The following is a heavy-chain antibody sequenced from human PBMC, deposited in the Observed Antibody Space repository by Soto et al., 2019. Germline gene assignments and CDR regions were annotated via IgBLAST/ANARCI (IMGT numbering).Heavy chain of an antibody. CDR2: ISGSGGST. V-gene: IGHV3-23*01. Sequence: LRLSCAASGFTFSSYAMSWVRQAPGKGLEWVSAISGSGGSTYYADSVKGRFTISRDNSKNTLYLQMNSLRAEDTAVYYCAKGHHTYYYYGMDVWGQGTTVTVSS. CDR1: GFTFSSYA. CDR3: AKGHHTYYYYGMDV. J-gene: IGHJ6*02.